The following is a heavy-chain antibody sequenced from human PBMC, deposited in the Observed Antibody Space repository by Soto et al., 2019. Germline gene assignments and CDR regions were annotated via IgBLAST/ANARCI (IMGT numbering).Heavy chain of an antibody. CDR3: AREPPETPPDY. V-gene: IGHV1-18*01. CDR2: ISSKNGNT. CDR1: GYTFSDYG. Sequence: QVQLVQAGADVKKPGASVKVSCKASGYTFSDYGVSWVRQAPGHGLEWMGWISSKNGNTNFAQKFRGRVTMTTDPSTSTVYMELRSLRPDDTAVYYCAREPPETPPDYWGQGNLVAVAS. J-gene: IGHJ4*02.